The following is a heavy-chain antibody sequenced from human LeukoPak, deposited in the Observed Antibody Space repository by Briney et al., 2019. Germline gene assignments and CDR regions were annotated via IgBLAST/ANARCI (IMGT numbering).Heavy chain of an antibody. Sequence: SETLSLTCTVSGGSIGSYYWSWIRQPPEKGLEWIGRIYTSGSTNYNPALKIRATMSVVTSKNQFSLKLSSVTAADTAVYYCARDTDSSGYYFTFDYWGQGTLVTVSS. V-gene: IGHV4-4*07. CDR1: GGSIGSYY. J-gene: IGHJ4*02. CDR3: ARDTDSSGYYFTFDY. CDR2: IYTSGST. D-gene: IGHD3-22*01.